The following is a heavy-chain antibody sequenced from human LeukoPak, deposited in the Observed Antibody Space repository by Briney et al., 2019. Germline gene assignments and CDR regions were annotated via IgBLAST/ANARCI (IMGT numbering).Heavy chain of an antibody. Sequence: PSETLSLTCTVSGGSISSGGYYWSWIRQHPGKGLEWIGYIYYSGSTYYNPSLKSRVTISVDTSKNQFSLKLSSVTAADTAVYYSARGGYSYGYYYYYMDVWGKGTTVTVSS. D-gene: IGHD5-18*01. V-gene: IGHV4-31*03. CDR3: ARGGYSYGYYYYYMDV. CDR2: IYYSGST. CDR1: GGSISSGGYY. J-gene: IGHJ6*03.